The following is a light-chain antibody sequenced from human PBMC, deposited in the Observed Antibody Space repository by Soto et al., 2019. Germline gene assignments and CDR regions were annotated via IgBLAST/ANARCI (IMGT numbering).Light chain of an antibody. CDR2: WAS. CDR3: QQYYSTPLT. V-gene: IGKV4-1*01. Sequence: DIVMTQSPDSLAVSLGERATINCKSSQSVLYSSNNQNYLAWYQQKPGQPPKLLIYWASIRESGVPDRFSGSGSETDLTLTISSLQAEDVAIYYCQQYYSTPLTFGGGTKVQIK. J-gene: IGKJ4*01. CDR1: QSVLYSSNNQNY.